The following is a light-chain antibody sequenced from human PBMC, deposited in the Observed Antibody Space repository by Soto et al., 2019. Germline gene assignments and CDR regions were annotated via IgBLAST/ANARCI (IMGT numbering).Light chain of an antibody. V-gene: IGLV2-14*01. J-gene: IGLJ1*01. Sequence: QSVLTQPASVSGSPGQSITISCTGTTSDVGTYDYVSWYQLQPGKAPKVMIYEVSNRPSGVSDRFSGSKSGNTASLTISGLQAEDEADYYCSSYVGATTRVFGTGTKVTVL. CDR1: TSDVGTYDY. CDR3: SSYVGATTRV. CDR2: EVS.